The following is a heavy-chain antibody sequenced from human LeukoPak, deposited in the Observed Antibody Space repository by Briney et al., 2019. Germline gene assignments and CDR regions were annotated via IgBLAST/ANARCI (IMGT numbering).Heavy chain of an antibody. CDR2: IKQDGGEK. V-gene: IGHV3-7*01. D-gene: IGHD4-17*01. Sequence: GGSLRLSCAASGFAFSSYWMSWVRQAPGKGLEWVANIKQDGGEKYYLDSVKGRFTVSRDNAKNSLYLQMNSLRAEDTAVYYCARLGARQILEYWGQGTLVTVSS. CDR1: GFAFSSYW. J-gene: IGHJ4*02. CDR3: ARLGARQILEY.